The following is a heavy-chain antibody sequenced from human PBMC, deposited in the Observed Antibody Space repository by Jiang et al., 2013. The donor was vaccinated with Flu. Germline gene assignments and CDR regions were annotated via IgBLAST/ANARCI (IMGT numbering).Heavy chain of an antibody. V-gene: IGHV3-30*18. CDR2: ISYDGSIE. Sequence: GVVQPGRSLRLSCAASGFTFSSYGMHWVRQAPGKGLEWVAVISYDGSIEYYADSVKGRFTISRDNSKNTLYLQIDSLRAEDTAVYYCAKDKPYDSSYWGQGTLVTVSS. CDR1: GFTFSSYG. D-gene: IGHD3-22*01. J-gene: IGHJ4*02. CDR3: AKDKPYDSSY.